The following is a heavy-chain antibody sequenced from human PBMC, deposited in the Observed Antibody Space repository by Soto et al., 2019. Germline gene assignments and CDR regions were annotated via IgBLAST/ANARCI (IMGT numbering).Heavy chain of an antibody. CDR2: ISGSGGST. D-gene: IGHD6-19*01. CDR1: GFTFSSYA. CDR3: ANPLLYSSGWYVPAPYFDH. J-gene: IGHJ4*02. Sequence: GGSLRLSCAASGFTFSSYAMSWVRQAPGKGLEWVSAISGSGGSTYYADSVKGRFTISRDNSKNTLYLQMNSLRAEDTAVYYCANPLLYSSGWYVPAPYFDHWGQGTLVTVSS. V-gene: IGHV3-23*01.